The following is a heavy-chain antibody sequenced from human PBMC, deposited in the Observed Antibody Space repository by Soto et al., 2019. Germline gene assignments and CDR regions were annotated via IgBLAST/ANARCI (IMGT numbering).Heavy chain of an antibody. J-gene: IGHJ4*02. CDR3: ARGRYGDF. CDR2: ISAHNGNT. CDR1: GYTFTSYG. Sequence: QVHLVQSGAEVKKPGASVKVSCKGSGYTFTSYGITWVRQAPGQGLEWMGWISAHNGNTDYAQRLQGRVTVTRDTSTSTAYMELRSLRSDDTAVYYCARGRYGDFWGQGALVTVSS. V-gene: IGHV1-18*01. D-gene: IGHD1-1*01.